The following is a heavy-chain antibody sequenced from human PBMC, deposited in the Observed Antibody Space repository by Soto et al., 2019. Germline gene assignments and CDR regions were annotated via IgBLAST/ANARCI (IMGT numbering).Heavy chain of an antibody. CDR1: GFIFSSYS. V-gene: IGHV3-48*01. D-gene: IGHD2-2*01. Sequence: EVQLVESGGGLVQPGGSLRLSCAASGFIFSSYSLNWVRQAPGKGLEWVSYISSSTGSIYYADSVKGRFTISRDNAKNSLYLQMNSLRAEDTAVYFCARGDHTNSSLFQHWGQGTLVTVSS. J-gene: IGHJ1*01. CDR2: ISSSTGSI. CDR3: ARGDHTNSSLFQH.